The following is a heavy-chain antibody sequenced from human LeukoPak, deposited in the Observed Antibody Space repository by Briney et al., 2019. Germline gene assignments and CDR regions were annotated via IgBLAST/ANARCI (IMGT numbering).Heavy chain of an antibody. Sequence: GGSLRLSCAGSGFIFNNYAMHWVRQPPGKGLEWVSGISWNSGTIDYADSVRGRFTISRDNAKNSLYLQMNSLRAEDTAVYYCARDLYRVFDYWGQGTLVTVSS. CDR2: ISWNSGTI. D-gene: IGHD2-8*01. J-gene: IGHJ4*02. CDR1: GFIFNNYA. V-gene: IGHV3-9*01. CDR3: ARDLYRVFDY.